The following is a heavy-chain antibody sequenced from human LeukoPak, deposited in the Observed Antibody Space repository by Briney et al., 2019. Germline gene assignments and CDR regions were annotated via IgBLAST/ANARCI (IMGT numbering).Heavy chain of an antibody. CDR1: GYTFISYG. Sequence: ASVKVSCKASGYTFISYGVSWVRQAPGQGLEWMGWISTYGGSTNYAQKLQGRVTVTTDTSTSTVYMELRGLRADDTAVYHCARPNTQANGYFFDFWGQGTLVTVSS. CDR3: ARPNTQANGYFFDF. D-gene: IGHD2-8*01. CDR2: ISTYGGST. J-gene: IGHJ4*02. V-gene: IGHV1-18*01.